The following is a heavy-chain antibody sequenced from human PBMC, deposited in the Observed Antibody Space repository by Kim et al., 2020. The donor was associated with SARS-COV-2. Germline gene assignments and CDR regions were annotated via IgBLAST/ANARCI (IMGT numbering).Heavy chain of an antibody. D-gene: IGHD4-17*01. CDR2: IIPIFGTA. CDR3: ARDHRADYGVYYYGMDV. J-gene: IGHJ6*02. V-gene: IGHV1-69*13. CDR1: GGTFSSYA. Sequence: SVKVSCKASGGTFSSYAISWVRQAPGQGLEWMGGIIPIFGTANYAQKFQGRVTITADESTSTAYMELSSLRSEDTAVYYCARDHRADYGVYYYGMDVWGQGTTVTVSS.